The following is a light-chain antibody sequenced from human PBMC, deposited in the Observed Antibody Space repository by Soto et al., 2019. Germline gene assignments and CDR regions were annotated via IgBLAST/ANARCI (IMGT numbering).Light chain of an antibody. J-gene: IGLJ1*01. CDR1: SSDIGSYNF. Sequence: FALTQPASVPGSPGQSITISCTGTSSDIGSYNFVSWYQQHPGKAPKLIIYEFRNRPSGISNRFSGCKSDNTASLTISGLQAEDEADYYCSSYTSSTTTVFGIGTKVTVL. CDR2: EFR. CDR3: SSYTSSTTTV. V-gene: IGLV2-14*01.